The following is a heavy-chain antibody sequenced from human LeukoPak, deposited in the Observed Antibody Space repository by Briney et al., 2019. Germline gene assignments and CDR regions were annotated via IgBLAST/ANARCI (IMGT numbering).Heavy chain of an antibody. CDR3: ARGFTIFGVVIILEGFDY. CDR2: IYYSGST. Sequence: SETLSLTCTVSGGSISSDFWSWIRQPPGKGLQWIGHIYYSGSTNYNPSLKSRVTISMDTSKTQFSLKLTSMTAADTAVYYCARGFTIFGVVIILEGFDYWGQGTLVTVSS. J-gene: IGHJ4*02. D-gene: IGHD3-3*01. V-gene: IGHV4-59*01. CDR1: GGSISSDF.